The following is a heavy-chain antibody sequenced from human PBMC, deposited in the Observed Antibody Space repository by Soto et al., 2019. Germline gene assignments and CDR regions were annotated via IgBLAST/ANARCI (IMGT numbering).Heavy chain of an antibody. D-gene: IGHD3-16*01. J-gene: IGHJ6*02. V-gene: IGHV3-48*03. CDR3: ARDYAGGYYYYYGMDV. CDR2: ISSSGSTI. CDR1: GFTFSSYE. Sequence: PGGSPRLSCAASGFTFSSYEMNWVRQAPGKGLEWVSYISSSGSTIYYADSVKGRFTISRDNAKNSLYLQMNSLRAEDTAVYYCARDYAGGYYYYYGMDVWGQGTTVTVSS.